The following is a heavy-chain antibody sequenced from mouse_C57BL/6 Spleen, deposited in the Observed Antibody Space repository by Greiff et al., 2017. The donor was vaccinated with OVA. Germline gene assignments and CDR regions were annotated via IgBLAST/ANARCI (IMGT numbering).Heavy chain of an antibody. V-gene: IGHV1-69*01. J-gene: IGHJ3*01. CDR2: IDPSDSYT. Sequence: QVQLKQPGAELVMPGASVKLSCKASGYTFTSYWMHWVKQRPGQGLEWIGEIDPSDSYTNYNQKFKGKSTLTVDKSSSTAYMQLSSLTSEDSAVYYCARSGYSPAWFAYWGQGTLVTVSA. D-gene: IGHD2-12*01. CDR1: GYTFTSYW. CDR3: ARSGYSPAWFAY.